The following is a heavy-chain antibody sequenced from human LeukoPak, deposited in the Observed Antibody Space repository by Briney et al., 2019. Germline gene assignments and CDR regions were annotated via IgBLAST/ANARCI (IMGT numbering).Heavy chain of an antibody. CDR3: AREGITAAADY. V-gene: IGHV3-7*01. CDR1: GFTFSSFW. CDR2: IKQDGSEK. D-gene: IGHD6-13*01. J-gene: IGHJ4*02. Sequence: GGSLRLSCAASGFTFSSFWMSWVRQAPGKGLEWVANIKQDGSEKYYVDSVKGRFTISRDNAKNSLYLQLNSLRAEDTAVYYCAREGITAAADYWGQGTLVTVSS.